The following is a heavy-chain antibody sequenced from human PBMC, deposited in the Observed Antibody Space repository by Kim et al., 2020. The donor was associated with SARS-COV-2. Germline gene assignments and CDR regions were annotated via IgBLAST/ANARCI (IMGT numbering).Heavy chain of an antibody. D-gene: IGHD3-22*01. V-gene: IGHV7-4-1*02. CDR2: INTNTGNP. J-gene: IGHJ5*02. CDR3: ARDIGGDYYDRTGGNWFDP. Sequence: ASVKVSCKASGYTFTSYAMNWVRQAPGQGLEWMGWINTNTGNPTYAQGFTGRFVFSLDTSVNTAYLQISSLKAEDTAVYYCARDIGGDYYDRTGGNWFDPWGQGTLVTVSS. CDR1: GYTFTSYA.